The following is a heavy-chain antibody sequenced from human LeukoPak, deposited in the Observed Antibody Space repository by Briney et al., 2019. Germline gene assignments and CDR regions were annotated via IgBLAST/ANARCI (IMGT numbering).Heavy chain of an antibody. Sequence: PSETLSLTCAVYGGSFSGYYWSWIRQPPGKGLEWIGEINHSGSTNYNPSLKSRVTISVDTSKNQFSLKLSSVTAADTAVYYCARRTTWGGYYFDYWGQGTLVTVSS. D-gene: IGHD1-1*01. CDR2: INHSGST. J-gene: IGHJ4*02. V-gene: IGHV4-34*01. CDR3: ARRTTWGGYYFDY. CDR1: GGSFSGYY.